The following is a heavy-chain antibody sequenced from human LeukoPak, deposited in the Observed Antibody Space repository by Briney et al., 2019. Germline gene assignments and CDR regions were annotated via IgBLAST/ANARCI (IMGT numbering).Heavy chain of an antibody. CDR1: GYTFTSYD. CDR2: MNPNSGNT. CDR3: ARELRYFDSPYAGHAFDI. V-gene: IGHV1-8*01. D-gene: IGHD3-9*01. J-gene: IGHJ3*02. Sequence: ASVKVSCKASGYTFTSYDINWVRQATGQGLEWMGWMNPNSGNTGYAQKFQGRVTMTRNTSISTAYMELSSLRSEDTAVYYCARELRYFDSPYAGHAFDIWGQGTMVTVSS.